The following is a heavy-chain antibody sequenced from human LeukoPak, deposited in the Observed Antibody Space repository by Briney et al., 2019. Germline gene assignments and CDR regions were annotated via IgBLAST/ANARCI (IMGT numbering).Heavy chain of an antibody. D-gene: IGHD1-26*01. CDR3: ASVPRSGSYSSY. V-gene: IGHV4-59*12. J-gene: IGHJ4*02. Sequence: KASETLSLTCTVSGGSISSYYWSWIRQPPGKGLEWIGYIYYSGSTNYNPSLKSRVTISVDTSKNQFSLKLSSVTAADTAVYYCASVPRSGSYSSYWGQGTLVTVSS. CDR2: IYYSGST. CDR1: GGSISSYY.